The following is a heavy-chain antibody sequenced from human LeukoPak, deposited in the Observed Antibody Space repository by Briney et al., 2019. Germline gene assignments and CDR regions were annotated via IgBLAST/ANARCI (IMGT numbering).Heavy chain of an antibody. D-gene: IGHD1-26*01. CDR2: IYYSGST. J-gene: IGHJ4*02. CDR3: AREISSGSYFGY. CDR1: GGSISSSSYY. Sequence: SETLSLTXTVSGGSISSSSYYWGWIRQPPGEGLEWIGSIYYSGSTYYNPSLKSRVTISVDTSKNQFSLKLSSVTAADTAVYYCAREISSGSYFGYWGQGTLVTVSS. V-gene: IGHV4-39*02.